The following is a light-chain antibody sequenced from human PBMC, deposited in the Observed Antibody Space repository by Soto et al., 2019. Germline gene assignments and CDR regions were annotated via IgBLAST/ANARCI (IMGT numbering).Light chain of an antibody. Sequence: QSALTQPPSASGSLGQSVTISCTGTSSDVGGYDYVSWHQQHPGKAPKVMIYEVTQRPPGVPDRFSGSKSDNTASLTVAGLQAEDEADYYCSSFAGGGNPVLLGGGTKLTVL. J-gene: IGLJ2*01. CDR1: SSDVGGYDY. CDR3: SSFAGGGNPVL. CDR2: EVT. V-gene: IGLV2-8*01.